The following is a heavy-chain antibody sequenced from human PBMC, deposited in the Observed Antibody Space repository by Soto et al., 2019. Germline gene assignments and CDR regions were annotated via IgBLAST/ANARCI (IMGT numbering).Heavy chain of an antibody. J-gene: IGHJ4*02. CDR3: ARATYYYDSSGYSDRVLDY. CDR1: GGSISSGGYY. CDR2: IYYSGNT. D-gene: IGHD3-22*01. Sequence: QVQLQESGPGLVKPSQTLSLTCTVSGGSISSGGYYWSWIRQYPGKGLEWIGYIYYSGNTYYNPSLKSRVTISEDTSKNQFSLKLSSVTAADTAVYYCARATYYYDSSGYSDRVLDYWGQGTLVTVSS. V-gene: IGHV4-31*03.